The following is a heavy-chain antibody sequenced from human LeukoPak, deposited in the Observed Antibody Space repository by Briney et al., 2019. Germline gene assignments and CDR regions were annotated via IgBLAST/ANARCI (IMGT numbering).Heavy chain of an antibody. J-gene: IGHJ3*02. Sequence: GGSLSLSCAASGFTFSSYAMAWVRQTPGKGLEWVSSIISSGTTPYYADSVKGRFTISRDKSKNTLYLQVNSLRAEDTAVYYCAKCKAVADDTFDIWGQGTMVTVSS. D-gene: IGHD6-19*01. CDR2: IISSGTTP. V-gene: IGHV3-23*01. CDR3: AKCKAVADDTFDI. CDR1: GFTFSSYA.